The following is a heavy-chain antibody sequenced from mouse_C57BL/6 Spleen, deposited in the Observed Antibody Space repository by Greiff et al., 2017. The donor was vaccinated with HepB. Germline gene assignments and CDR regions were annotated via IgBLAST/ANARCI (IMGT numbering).Heavy chain of an antibody. D-gene: IGHD4-1*01. Sequence: EVHLVESGGGLVQPGGSMKLSCAASGFTFSDAWMDWVRQSPEKGLEWVAEIRNKANNHATYYAESVKGRFTISRDDSKSSVYLQMNSLRAEDTGIYYCTSWDGDYAMDYWGQGTSVTVSS. CDR1: GFTFSDAW. J-gene: IGHJ4*01. CDR2: IRNKANNHAT. CDR3: TSWDGDYAMDY. V-gene: IGHV6-6*01.